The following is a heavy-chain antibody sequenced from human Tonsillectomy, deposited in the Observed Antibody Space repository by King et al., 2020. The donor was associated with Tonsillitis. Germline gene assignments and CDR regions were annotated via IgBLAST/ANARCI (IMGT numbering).Heavy chain of an antibody. D-gene: IGHD3-22*01. CDR2: ISWNSGSI. J-gene: IGHJ5*02. CDR1: GFTFDDYA. V-gene: IGHV3-9*01. CDR3: AKGDRYYDSSGYYPNWFDP. Sequence: VQLVESGGGLVQPGRSLRLSCAASGFTFDDYAMHWVRQAPGKGLEWGSGISWNSGSIGYADSVKGRFNISRDNAKNSLYLQMNSLRAEDTALYYCAKGDRYYDSSGYYPNWFDPWGQGTLVTVSS.